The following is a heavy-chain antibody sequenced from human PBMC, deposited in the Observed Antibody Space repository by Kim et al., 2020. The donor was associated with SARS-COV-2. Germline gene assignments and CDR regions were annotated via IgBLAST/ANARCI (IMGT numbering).Heavy chain of an antibody. V-gene: IGHV4-61*01. CDR2: IYYSGST. D-gene: IGHD2-2*01. CDR3: ARTNWAYCSRTSCSPHMDV. CDR1: GDSVSSGSYY. J-gene: IGHJ6*02. Sequence: SETLSLTCTVSGDSVSSGSYYWSWIRQPPGKGLEWIGYIYYSGSTNYNPSLKSRVTISVDTSKNQFSLKLNSVTAADTAVYYCARTNWAYCSRTSCSPHMDVWGQGTTVTVSS.